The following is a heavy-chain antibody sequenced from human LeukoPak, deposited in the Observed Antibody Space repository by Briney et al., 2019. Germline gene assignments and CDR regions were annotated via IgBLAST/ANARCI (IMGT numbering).Heavy chain of an antibody. J-gene: IGHJ6*03. CDR3: ARDVVGATGYYYYYYMDV. CDR1: GGSISSGSYY. CDR2: IYTIGST. Sequence: SDTLSLTCTVSGGSISSGSYYWSWIRQPARKGRQWIGRIYTIGSTNYNPSLNSRATITVHTSNNQFSLTLSSLTAADTAVYYGARDVVGATGYYYYYYMDVWGKGTTVTVSS. V-gene: IGHV4-61*02. D-gene: IGHD1-26*01.